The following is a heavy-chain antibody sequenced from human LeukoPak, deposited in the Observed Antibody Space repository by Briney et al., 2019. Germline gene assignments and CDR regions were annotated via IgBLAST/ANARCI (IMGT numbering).Heavy chain of an antibody. CDR1: GGTFSSYA. Sequence: SVKVSCKASGGTFSSYAISWVRQAPGQGLEWMGRIIPIFGIANYAQKFQGRVTITADKSTSTAYMELSSLRSEDTAVYYCARAADYDFWSGYRPWGQGTLVTVSS. CDR3: ARAADYDFWSGYRP. J-gene: IGHJ5*02. CDR2: IIPIFGIA. D-gene: IGHD3-3*01. V-gene: IGHV1-69*04.